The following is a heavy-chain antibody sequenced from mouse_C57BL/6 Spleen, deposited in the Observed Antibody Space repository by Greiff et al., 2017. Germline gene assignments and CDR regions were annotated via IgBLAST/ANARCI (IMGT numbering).Heavy chain of an antibody. J-gene: IGHJ1*03. CDR1: GYSITSGYY. CDR2: ISYDGSN. CDR3: ARYYYGSSYYWYFDV. V-gene: IGHV3-6*01. D-gene: IGHD1-1*01. Sequence: EVKLVESGPGLVKPSQSLSLTCSVTGYSITSGYYWNWIRQFPGNKLEWMGYISYDGSNNYNPSLKNRISITRDTSKNQFFLKLNSVTTEDTATYYCARYYYGSSYYWYFDVWGTGTTVTVSS.